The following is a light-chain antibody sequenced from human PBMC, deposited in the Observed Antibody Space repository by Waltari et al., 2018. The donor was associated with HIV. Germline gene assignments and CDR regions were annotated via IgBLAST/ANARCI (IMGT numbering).Light chain of an antibody. CDR1: SSDVGSYNY. V-gene: IGLV2-14*01. J-gene: IGLJ3*02. CDR2: EVS. CDR3: SSYRSSSTPLWV. Sequence: QSALTQPASVSGSPGQSITISCTGTSSDVGSYNYVSWYQQHPDKAPKLMIYEVSNRPSGVSNRFSGSKPDNTASRTISGLQAEDEADYYCSSYRSSSTPLWVFGGGTKLTVL.